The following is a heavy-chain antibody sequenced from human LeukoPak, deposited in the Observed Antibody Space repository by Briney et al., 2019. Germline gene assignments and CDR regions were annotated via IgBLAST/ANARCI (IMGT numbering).Heavy chain of an antibody. CDR1: GFTFTDSF. CDR2: ISSGGRTI. CDR3: AKSPVSSCRGSFCYPFDY. J-gene: IGHJ4*02. Sequence: GGSLRLSCAASGFTFTDSFMTWVRQAPGKGLEWVSSISSGGRTIYYADFVKGRFTISRNTLYLQMNTLRAEDTAVYFCAKSPVSSCRGSFCYPFDYWGQGNLVTVSS. V-gene: IGHV3-11*01. D-gene: IGHD2-15*01.